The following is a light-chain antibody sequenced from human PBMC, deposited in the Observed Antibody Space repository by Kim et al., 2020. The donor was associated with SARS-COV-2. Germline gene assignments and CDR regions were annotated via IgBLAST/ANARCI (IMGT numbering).Light chain of an antibody. CDR2: DAS. Sequence: PGERATPTCTARQSMGTDIDLYQQRPGQAPTLLVYDASNRGTGVPIRFSGSGSGTGFTFTISSHEPEHFSTEYCQQHNRRTPAVTFGEGTKVDIK. CDR3: QQHNRRTPAVT. V-gene: IGKV3-11*01. J-gene: IGKJ4*01. CDR1: QSMGTD.